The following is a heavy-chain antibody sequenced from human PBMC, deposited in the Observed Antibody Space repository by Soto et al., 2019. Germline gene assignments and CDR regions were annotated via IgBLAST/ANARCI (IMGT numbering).Heavy chain of an antibody. J-gene: IGHJ5*02. D-gene: IGHD6-13*01. CDR1: GGSFSGYY. CDR2: INHSGST. Sequence: PSETLSLTCAVYGGSFSGYYWSWIRQPPGKGLEWIGEINHSGSTNYNPSLKSRVTISVDTSKNQFSLKLSSVTAADTAVYYCAGGASPGAGIAGAGPRVWFHPGGRGTLDPVSS. V-gene: IGHV4-34*01. CDR3: AGGASPGAGIAGAGPRVWFHP.